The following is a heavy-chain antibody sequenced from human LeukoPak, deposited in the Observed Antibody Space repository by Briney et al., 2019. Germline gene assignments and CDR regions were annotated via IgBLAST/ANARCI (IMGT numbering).Heavy chain of an antibody. CDR2: IASNGGST. CDR1: GFTFSTYG. J-gene: IGHJ4*02. CDR3: VKAIRRVAGGEGDY. Sequence: PGGSLRLSCSASGFTFSTYGMHWVRQAPGKGLESVSAIASNGGSTYYADSVKGRFTISRDNSKNTLYLQMSSLRAEDTAVYYCVKAIRRVAGGEGDYWGQGTLVTVSS. D-gene: IGHD2-15*01. V-gene: IGHV3-64D*06.